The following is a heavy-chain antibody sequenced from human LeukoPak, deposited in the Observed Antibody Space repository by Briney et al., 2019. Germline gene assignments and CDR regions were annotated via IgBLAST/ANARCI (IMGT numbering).Heavy chain of an antibody. V-gene: IGHV4-34*01. CDR3: ARENYYDSSGYSEGLDV. Sequence: PSETLSLTCAVYGGSFSGYYWSWIRQPPGKGLEWIGEINHSGSTNYNPSLKSRVTISVDTSKNQFSLKLSSVTAADTAVYYCARENYYDSSGYSEGLDVWGQGTTVTVSS. CDR1: GGSFSGYY. CDR2: INHSGST. J-gene: IGHJ6*02. D-gene: IGHD3-22*01.